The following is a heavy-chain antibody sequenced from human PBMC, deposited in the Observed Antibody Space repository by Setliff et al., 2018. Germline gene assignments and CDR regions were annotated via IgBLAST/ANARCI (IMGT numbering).Heavy chain of an antibody. J-gene: IGHJ3*02. D-gene: IGHD6-25*01. CDR2: ISPDSYYI. Sequence: GSLRLSCAAYGFTFSSYSMHWVRQTPGKGLEWVSSISPDSYYIYYADSIKGRFTISRNNAKSSLYLQMNSLRAKDTAVFYCARSPANGGHDAFDIWGQGTMVTVSS. V-gene: IGHV3-21*03. CDR1: GFTFSSYS. CDR3: ARSPANGGHDAFDI.